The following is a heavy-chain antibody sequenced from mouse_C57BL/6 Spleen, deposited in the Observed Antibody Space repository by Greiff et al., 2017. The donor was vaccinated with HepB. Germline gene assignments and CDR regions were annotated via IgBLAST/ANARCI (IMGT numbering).Heavy chain of an antibody. CDR2: IDPSDSYT. CDR3: ARRSYYSNYAYAIDY. Sequence: VQLQQPGAELVMPGASVKLSCKASGYTFTSYWMHWVKQRPGQGLEWIGEIDPSDSYTNYNQKFKGKSTLTVDKSSSTAYMQLSSLTSEDSAVYYCARRSYYSNYAYAIDYWGLGTSVTVSS. J-gene: IGHJ4*01. D-gene: IGHD2-5*01. V-gene: IGHV1-69*01. CDR1: GYTFTSYW.